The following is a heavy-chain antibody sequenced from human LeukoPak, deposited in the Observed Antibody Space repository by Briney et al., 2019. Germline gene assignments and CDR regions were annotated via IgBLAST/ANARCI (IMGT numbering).Heavy chain of an antibody. Sequence: SQTLSLTCTVPGGSVSSGRFYWSWLRQQPGKGLEWIGYIDYRGNTHYNPSLESRVTISIDTSRNQFSLKVRSVTAADTAVYYCARHSVRQWLAFDYWGQGTLVTVSS. CDR1: GGSVSSGRFY. CDR3: ARHSVRQWLAFDY. D-gene: IGHD6-19*01. V-gene: IGHV4-31*03. J-gene: IGHJ4*02. CDR2: IDYRGNT.